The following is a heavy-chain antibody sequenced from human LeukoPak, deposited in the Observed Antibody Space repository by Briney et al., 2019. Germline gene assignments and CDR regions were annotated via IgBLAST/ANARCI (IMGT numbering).Heavy chain of an antibody. D-gene: IGHD3-22*01. V-gene: IGHV1-3*01. J-gene: IGHJ4*02. CDR2: INAGNGNT. CDR3: ARDYYDSSGYFEGDDY. CDR1: GYTFTSYA. Sequence: ASVKVSCKASGYTFTSYAMHWVRQAPGQRLEWMGWINAGNGNTKYSQKFQGRVTITRDTSASTAYMELRSLRSDDTAVYYCARDYYDSSGYFEGDDYWGQGTLVTVSS.